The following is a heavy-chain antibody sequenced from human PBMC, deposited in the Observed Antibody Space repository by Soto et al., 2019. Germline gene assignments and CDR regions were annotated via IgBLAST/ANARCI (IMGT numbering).Heavy chain of an antibody. CDR2: IIPIFGTA. V-gene: IGHV1-69*13. CDR1: GGTFSSYA. Sequence: ASVKVSCKASGGTFSSYAISWVRQAPGQGLEWMGGIIPIFGTANYAQKFQGRVTITADESTRTAYMELMSLRSEDTAVYYCARSIVGATPASRFDPWGQGTLVTVSS. CDR3: ARSIVGATPASRFDP. D-gene: IGHD1-26*01. J-gene: IGHJ5*02.